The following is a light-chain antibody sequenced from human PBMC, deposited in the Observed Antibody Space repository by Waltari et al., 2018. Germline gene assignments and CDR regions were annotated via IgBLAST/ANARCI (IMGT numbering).Light chain of an antibody. CDR1: RSDTGGSNY. V-gene: IGLV2-14*03. CDR3: LSYTTRISFV. CDR2: NVN. Sequence: QSALTQPASVSGSPGQSITISCIGTRSDTGGSNYVSWYQQHPGKAPKVMIYNVNNRPSGVSDRFSGSKSGNTASLTISGLQAEDEADYYCLSYTTRISFVFGGGTKLSVL. J-gene: IGLJ2*01.